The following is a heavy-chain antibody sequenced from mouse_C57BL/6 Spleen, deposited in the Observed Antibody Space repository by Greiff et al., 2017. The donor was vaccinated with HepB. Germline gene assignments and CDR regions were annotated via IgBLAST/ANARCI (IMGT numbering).Heavy chain of an antibody. Sequence: QVQLQQSGAELVRPGTSVKMSCKASGYTFTNYWIGWAKQRPGHGLEWIGDIYPGGGYTNYNEKFKGKATLTADKSSSTAYMQFSSLTSSDSAIYYGARKITTVVAQHSWFAYWGQGTLVTVSA. J-gene: IGHJ3*01. CDR1: GYTFTNYW. V-gene: IGHV1-63*01. D-gene: IGHD1-1*01. CDR2: IYPGGGYT. CDR3: ARKITTVVAQHSWFAY.